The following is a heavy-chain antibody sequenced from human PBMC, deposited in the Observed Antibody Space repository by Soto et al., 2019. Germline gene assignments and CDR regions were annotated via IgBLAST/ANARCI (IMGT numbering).Heavy chain of an antibody. J-gene: IGHJ5*02. CDR2: MHYSGTT. Sequence: SETLCVTCSVSGGNIGGVGDFWGWIRQPPGKGLEWIGSMHYSGTTYYSPSLKSRVTISGDTSKNYFSLKLSSVTAADTAVYYCARQGYTSGRVNWFDPWGQGTLVTVSS. CDR1: GGNIGGVGDF. D-gene: IGHD5-18*01. V-gene: IGHV4-39*01. CDR3: ARQGYTSGRVNWFDP.